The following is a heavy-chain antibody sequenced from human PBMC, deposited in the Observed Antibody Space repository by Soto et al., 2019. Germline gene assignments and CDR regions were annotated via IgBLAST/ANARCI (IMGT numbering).Heavy chain of an antibody. J-gene: IGHJ5*02. CDR2: IIPFFGSA. Sequence: QVQLVQSAAEVKKPGSSVKVSCKASGGTFSTLTINWVRQAPGQGLEWMGRIIPFFGSAVYAQTFQGRVILSADRSSNTAYMELSSLTSADTAVYYCSGRPDTPLVTETWGQGTLVTVSS. D-gene: IGHD2-21*02. CDR3: SGRPDTPLVTET. CDR1: GGTFSTLT. V-gene: IGHV1-69*08.